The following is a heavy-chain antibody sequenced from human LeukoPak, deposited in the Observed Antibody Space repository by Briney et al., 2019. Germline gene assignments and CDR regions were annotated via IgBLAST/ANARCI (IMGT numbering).Heavy chain of an antibody. CDR1: GYTFTSYW. D-gene: IGHD3-3*01. Sequence: GESLNISCKGSGYTFTSYWIGWVRQMPGKGLEWMGIIYPGDSDTSSSPSFQGQATISADKSLSPAYLQWSSLRASDTAMYYCASPLWSGHNFGAFDIWGQGTMVTVSS. J-gene: IGHJ3*02. V-gene: IGHV5-51*01. CDR2: IYPGDSDT. CDR3: ASPLWSGHNFGAFDI.